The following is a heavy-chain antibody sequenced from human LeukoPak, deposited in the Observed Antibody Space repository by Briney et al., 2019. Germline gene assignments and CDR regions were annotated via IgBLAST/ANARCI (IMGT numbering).Heavy chain of an antibody. Sequence: PGGSLRLSCAASGFTFSSYGMRWVRQAPGKGLEWVAVISYDGSNKYYADSVKGRFTISRDNSKNTLYLQMNSLRAEDTAVYYCAKDLVPEAPYFDYWGQGTLVTVPS. CDR2: ISYDGSNK. V-gene: IGHV3-30*18. CDR1: GFTFSSYG. CDR3: AKDLVPEAPYFDY. D-gene: IGHD2-2*01. J-gene: IGHJ4*02.